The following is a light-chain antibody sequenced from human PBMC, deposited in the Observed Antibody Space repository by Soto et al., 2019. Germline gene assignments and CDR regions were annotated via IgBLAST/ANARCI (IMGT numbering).Light chain of an antibody. J-gene: IGLJ1*01. CDR1: SSDVGAYNY. CDR2: DVS. CDR3: CSYAGTYTYV. V-gene: IGLV2-11*01. Sequence: QSALTQPRSVSGSPGQSVTISCTGTSSDVGAYNYVSWYQQHPGKAPELMIYDVSKRPSGVPDRFSGSKSGNTASLTISGLQAEDEADYYCCSYAGTYTYVFGTGTKLTV.